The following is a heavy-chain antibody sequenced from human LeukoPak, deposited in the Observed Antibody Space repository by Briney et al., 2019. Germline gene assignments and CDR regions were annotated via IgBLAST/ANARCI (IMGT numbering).Heavy chain of an antibody. CDR2: ISYAGRYK. CDR1: GVTFSNYG. Sequence: TGRSLILSCAASGVTFSNYGMHSVRQAPGKGLEWVTVISYAGRYKNYANAVNGRFTISRDNSKNTLYLQIKSLRAEDTTVYYCAKEKVVVVPAAILDYWGQGTLVTVSS. J-gene: IGHJ4*02. D-gene: IGHD2-2*01. V-gene: IGHV3-30*18. CDR3: AKEKVVVVPAAILDY.